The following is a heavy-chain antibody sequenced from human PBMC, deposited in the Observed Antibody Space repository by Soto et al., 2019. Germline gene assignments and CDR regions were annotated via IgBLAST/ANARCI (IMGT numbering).Heavy chain of an antibody. CDR2: IYHSGST. CDR1: GGSISSGGYS. Sequence: SETLSLTCAVSGGSISSGGYSWSWIRQPPGKGLEWIGYIYHSGSTYYNPSLKSRVTISVDTSKNQFSPKLSSVTAADTAVYYCARHRAAAGSRSGRYFDYWGQGTLVTVSS. CDR3: ARHRAAAGSRSGRYFDY. D-gene: IGHD6-13*01. J-gene: IGHJ4*02. V-gene: IGHV4-30-2*01.